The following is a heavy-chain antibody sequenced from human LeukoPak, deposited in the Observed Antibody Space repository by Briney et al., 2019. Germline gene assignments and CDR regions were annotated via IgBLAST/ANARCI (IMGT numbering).Heavy chain of an antibody. D-gene: IGHD6-19*01. V-gene: IGHV3-7*03. J-gene: IGHJ4*02. CDR1: GLSISNSW. CDR3: ARLQWQPPDY. CDR2: IKQDGSEK. Sequence: GGSLRLSCAASGLSISNSWMSWFRLAPGKGPEWGANIKQDGSEKYHVDSVKGRFTVSRGNANNLLYLQMNSLRVEDTAVYYCARLQWQPPDYWGQGTLVIVSS.